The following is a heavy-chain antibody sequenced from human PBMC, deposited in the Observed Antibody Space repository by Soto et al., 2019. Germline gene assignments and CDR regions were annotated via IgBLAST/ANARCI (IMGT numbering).Heavy chain of an antibody. J-gene: IGHJ4*02. CDR3: ARAVSTKTAPIEY. CDR1: VDTFTTYY. D-gene: IGHD4-17*01. CDR2: ITPSSGST. V-gene: IGHV1-46*01. Sequence: QVQLVQSGAEVKNPGASVKISCKASVDTFTTYYMHWLRQARGQGREWMVIITPSSGSTRYEQKFQDRVTRTSDPSTSTVYMELGSLRSEHTAGYYCARAVSTKTAPIEYWGQGTRVTVSS.